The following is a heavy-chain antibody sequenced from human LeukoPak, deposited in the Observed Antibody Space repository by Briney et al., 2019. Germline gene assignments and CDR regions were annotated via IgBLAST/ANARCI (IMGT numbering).Heavy chain of an antibody. CDR3: AREIVVVPAAIDY. J-gene: IGHJ4*02. D-gene: IGHD2-2*01. Sequence: GGSLRLSCAASGFTFSSYSMNWVRQSPVRGLEWISYIGSGSGAIFYAPSLQGRFTISRDNAKNLLYLQMHSLRVEDTAVYYCAREIVVVPAAIDYWGQGTLVTVSS. V-gene: IGHV3-48*01. CDR2: IGSGSGAI. CDR1: GFTFSSYS.